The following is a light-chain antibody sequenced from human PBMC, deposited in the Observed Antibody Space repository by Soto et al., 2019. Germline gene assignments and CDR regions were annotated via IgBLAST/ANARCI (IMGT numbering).Light chain of an antibody. J-gene: IGKJ1*01. V-gene: IGKV3-20*01. CDR3: QHYNSYSEA. CDR2: GTYGASA. Sequence: EIVLTQSPGTLSLSPGERATLSCRASQSVRSNYLAWYQQKPGQAPRLLIFGTYGASATRATGVPARFSGSGSGTDFTLTISSLQPEDVATYYCQHYNSYSEAFGQGTKVDIK. CDR1: QSVRSNY.